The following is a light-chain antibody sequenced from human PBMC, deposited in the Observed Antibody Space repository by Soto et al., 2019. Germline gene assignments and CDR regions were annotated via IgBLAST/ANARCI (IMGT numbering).Light chain of an antibody. Sequence: EIVLTQSPGTLSLSPGERATLSCRASQSVDSSFLGWYQQKPGQSPRLLIYAASSRASGIPDRFSGSGSGTNFTLSINGLDPEDLALYYCQQRYNWPLTFGGGTKVDIK. CDR2: AAS. V-gene: IGKV3D-20*02. CDR1: QSVDSSF. CDR3: QQRYNWPLT. J-gene: IGKJ4*01.